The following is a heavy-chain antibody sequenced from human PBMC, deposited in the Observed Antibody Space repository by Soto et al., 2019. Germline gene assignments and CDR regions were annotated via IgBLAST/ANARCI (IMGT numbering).Heavy chain of an antibody. Sequence: GGSLRLSCAASGFAFSAYGMNWVRQAPGKGLEWVSVISGNGGSTKYADSVKGRFTISRDNFEKTLYLQMNSLRAEDTAVYYCAKYPSAQLLYYYYYGMDVWGQGTTVTVSS. J-gene: IGHJ6*02. CDR1: GFAFSAYG. V-gene: IGHV3-23*01. CDR2: ISGNGGST. CDR3: AKYPSAQLLYYYYYGMDV. D-gene: IGHD2-2*01.